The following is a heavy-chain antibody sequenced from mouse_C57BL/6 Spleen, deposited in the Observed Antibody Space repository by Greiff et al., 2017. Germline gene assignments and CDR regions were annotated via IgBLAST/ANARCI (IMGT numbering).Heavy chain of an antibody. J-gene: IGHJ3*01. Sequence: EVKLMESGPELVKPGASVKISCKASGYSFTDYNMNWVKQSNGKSLEWIGVINPNYGTTSYNQKFKGKATLTVDQSSSTAYMQLNSLTSEDSAVYYCARGGAQATSAWFAYWGQGTLVTVSA. V-gene: IGHV1-39*01. D-gene: IGHD3-2*02. CDR3: ARGGAQATSAWFAY. CDR1: GYSFTDYN. CDR2: INPNYGTT.